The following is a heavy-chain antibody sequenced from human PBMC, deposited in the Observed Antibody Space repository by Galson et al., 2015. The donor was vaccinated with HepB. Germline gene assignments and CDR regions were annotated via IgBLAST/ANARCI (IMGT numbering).Heavy chain of an antibody. J-gene: IGHJ6*01. CDR3: ARYSFYGFDV. V-gene: IGHV1-2*04. CDR2: INPDTGST. Sequence: SVKVSCKASGFTFTDYYIHWVRQAPGQALVWMGWINPDTGSTNYAQKFQDWVSMTRDTSMSTASLELRSLRSDDTAVYYCARYSFYGFDVWGQGTTVTVAS. CDR1: GFTFTDYY.